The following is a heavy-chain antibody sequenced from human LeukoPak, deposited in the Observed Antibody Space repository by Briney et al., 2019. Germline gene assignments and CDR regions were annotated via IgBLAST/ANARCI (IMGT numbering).Heavy chain of an antibody. CDR3: AKGEYSYGYLFDY. J-gene: IGHJ4*02. D-gene: IGHD5-18*01. Sequence: GGSLRLSCVASGFTFNSYAMSWVRQAPGKGLEWVSTISSSGGSTYYADSVKGRFTISRDNSKNTLNLRMNGLRAEDTAVYYCAKGEYSYGYLFDYWGQGTLVTVSS. CDR2: ISSSGGST. CDR1: GFTFNSYA. V-gene: IGHV3-23*01.